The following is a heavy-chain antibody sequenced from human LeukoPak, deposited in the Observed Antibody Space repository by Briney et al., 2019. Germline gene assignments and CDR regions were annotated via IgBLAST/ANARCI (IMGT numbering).Heavy chain of an antibody. Sequence: PSETLSLTCTVSGGSISNYYWSWIRQPPGKGLEWIGSIYYSGNTYYNPSLNSRVTISVDTSKNQFSLKLSSVTAADTAVYYCARRGHDTGSYEAHFDYWGQGALVTVSS. J-gene: IGHJ4*02. CDR3: ARRGHDTGSYEAHFDY. CDR2: IYYSGNT. V-gene: IGHV4-39*01. CDR1: GGSISNYY. D-gene: IGHD3-22*01.